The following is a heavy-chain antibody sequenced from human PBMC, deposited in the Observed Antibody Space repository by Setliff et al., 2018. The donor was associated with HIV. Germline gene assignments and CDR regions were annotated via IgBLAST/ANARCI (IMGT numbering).Heavy chain of an antibody. Sequence: ASVKVSCKAAGYTFTGYYMHWVRQAPGQGLEWMGWINPNSGGTNYAQKFQGWVTMTRDTTISTAYMELSRLRSDDTAVYYCARGRYYYDSSGYYPLDYWGQGTLVTVSS. D-gene: IGHD3-22*01. CDR3: ARGRYYYDSSGYYPLDY. J-gene: IGHJ4*02. CDR1: GYTFTGYY. V-gene: IGHV1-2*04. CDR2: INPNSGGT.